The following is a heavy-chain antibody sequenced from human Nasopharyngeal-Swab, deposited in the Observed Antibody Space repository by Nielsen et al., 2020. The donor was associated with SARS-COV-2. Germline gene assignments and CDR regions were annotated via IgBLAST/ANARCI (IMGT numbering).Heavy chain of an antibody. V-gene: IGHV5-51*01. J-gene: IGHJ4*02. CDR2: IYPGDSET. CDR3: ARPLWSYADHFDY. D-gene: IGHD1-26*01. CDR1: GYRFTSYW. Sequence: KVSCKGSGYRFTSYWIGWVRQMPGKGLEWMGTIYPGDSETRYSPSFQGQVTISADKSISTAYLQWSSLKASDTAVYYCARPLWSYADHFDYWGQGTLVTVSS.